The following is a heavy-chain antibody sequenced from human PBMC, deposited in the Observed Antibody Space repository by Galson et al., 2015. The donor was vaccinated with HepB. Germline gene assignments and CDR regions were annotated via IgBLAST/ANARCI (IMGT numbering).Heavy chain of an antibody. V-gene: IGHV1-3*01. CDR3: ARDGFLWQTSMGPLRY. CDR1: GYTFTTYA. Sequence: SVKVSCKASGYTFTTYAMHWVRQAPGQRLEWMGWINVGNGNTKYSQKFQGRVTITRDTSASTAYMELSSLRSEDTAVYYCARDGFLWQTSMGPLRYWGQGTLVTVSS. CDR2: INVGNGNT. D-gene: IGHD5-18*01. J-gene: IGHJ4*02.